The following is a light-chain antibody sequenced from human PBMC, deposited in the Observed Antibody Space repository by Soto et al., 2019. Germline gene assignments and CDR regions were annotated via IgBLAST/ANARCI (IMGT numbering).Light chain of an antibody. CDR3: QQYNSLVT. CDR2: DAY. CDR1: QSISSW. J-gene: IGKJ1*01. Sequence: DIQMTQSPSTLSASVGDRVTITCRASQSISSWLAWYQQKPGKAPKLLIYDAYSLESGVPSRFSGSGSGTEFTLTISSLQPDDFATYYCQQYNSLVTFGQGTKVEIK. V-gene: IGKV1-5*01.